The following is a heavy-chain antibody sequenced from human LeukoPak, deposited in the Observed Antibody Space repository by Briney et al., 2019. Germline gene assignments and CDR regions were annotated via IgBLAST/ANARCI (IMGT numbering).Heavy chain of an antibody. CDR1: GGSFSGYY. CDR2: INHRGST. V-gene: IGHV4-34*01. D-gene: IGHD3-16*01. J-gene: IGHJ5*02. Sequence: PSETLSLTCAIYGGSFSGYYWSLIRQPPGKGLEWIGEINHRGSTNYNPSIKSRVTISVDPSKNQFYLKLSSVTAADTDVYYCARARIMITFGGVNWFDPWGQGTLVTVSS. CDR3: ARARIMITFGGVNWFDP.